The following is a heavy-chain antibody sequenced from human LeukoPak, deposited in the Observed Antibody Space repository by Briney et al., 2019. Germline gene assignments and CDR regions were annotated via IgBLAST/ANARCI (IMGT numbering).Heavy chain of an antibody. D-gene: IGHD6-19*01. Sequence: GGSLRLSCAASGCTFSKYWMLWVRQAPGKGLESVSRINTDGTVTTYADSVKGRFTVSRDNADNTMFLQMNGVRDEDTAVYYCATKQWLAPPPDSWGQGTPVTVSS. V-gene: IGHV3-74*01. CDR1: GCTFSKYW. CDR3: ATKQWLAPPPDS. J-gene: IGHJ4*02. CDR2: INTDGTVT.